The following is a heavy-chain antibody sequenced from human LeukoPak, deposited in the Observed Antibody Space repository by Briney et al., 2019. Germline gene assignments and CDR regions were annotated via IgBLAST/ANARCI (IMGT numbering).Heavy chain of an antibody. D-gene: IGHD5/OR15-5a*01. CDR3: AKDWDHIDVNCLRRPFAS. CDR2: ISRTGATT. Sequence: GSLRLSCAGSGFTFSSYAMSWVRQPPGKGLEWVSSISRTGATTYFADSVKGRFTIARDNSKDTLYLQMNSLRAEDTALYYCAKDWDHIDVNCLRRPFASWGQGTLVTVSS. J-gene: IGHJ4*02. CDR1: GFTFSSYA. V-gene: IGHV3-23*01.